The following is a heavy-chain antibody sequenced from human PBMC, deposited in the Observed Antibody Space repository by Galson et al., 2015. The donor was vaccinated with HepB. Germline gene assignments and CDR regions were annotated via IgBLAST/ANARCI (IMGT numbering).Heavy chain of an antibody. CDR3: ARDGTWNSASDY. CDR2: ISSGSSTI. V-gene: IGHV3-48*02. CDR1: GFTFNSYA. D-gene: IGHD1-7*01. J-gene: IGHJ4*02. Sequence: SLRLSCAASGFTFNSYAMTWIRQAPGKGLEWVSYISSGSSTIYYADSVKGRFTISRDNARNSLYLQMSTLRDEDTALYYCARDGTWNSASDYWGQGTLVTVSS.